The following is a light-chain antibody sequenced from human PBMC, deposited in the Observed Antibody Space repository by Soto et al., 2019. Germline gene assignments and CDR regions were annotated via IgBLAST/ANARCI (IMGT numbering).Light chain of an antibody. CDR2: GAS. CDR1: QSVSSSY. CDR3: QQYGSSPRT. V-gene: IGKV3-20*01. Sequence: EIVLTQSPGTLSLSPGERATLSCRASQSVSSSYLAWYQQKPGQGPRLLIYGASSRATGIPDRFSGSGSGTDFTLTISRLEPEDFAVYYCQQYGSSPRTFGQGTKVEIE. J-gene: IGKJ1*01.